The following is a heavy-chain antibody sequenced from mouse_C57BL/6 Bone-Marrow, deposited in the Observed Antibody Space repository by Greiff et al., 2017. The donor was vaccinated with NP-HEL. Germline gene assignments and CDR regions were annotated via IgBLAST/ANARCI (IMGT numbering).Heavy chain of an antibody. CDR3: ARRDCYRYFDY. CDR1: GYTFTSYG. CDR2: IYPRSGNT. J-gene: IGHJ2*01. V-gene: IGHV1-81*01. Sequence: QVQLQQPGAELVRPGASVKLSCKASGYTFTSYGISWVKQRTGQGLEWIGVIYPRSGNTYYNEKFKSKATLTVDKSSSTAYMELSSLTSEDSAVDYCARRDCYRYFDYWGQGTTLTVSS. D-gene: IGHD2-3*01.